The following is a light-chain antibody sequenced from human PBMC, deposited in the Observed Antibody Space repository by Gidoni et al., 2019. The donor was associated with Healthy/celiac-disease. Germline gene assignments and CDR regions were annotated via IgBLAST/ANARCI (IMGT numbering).Light chain of an antibody. CDR3: QQYGSSVYT. V-gene: IGKV3-20*01. CDR2: GAS. Sequence: IVLTQSPGTLSLSPGDRATLSCRASQSVSSTDLAWYQQKPGQPPRLLIYGASSRATGIPDRFSGSGSGTDFTLTISRLEPEDFAVYYCQQYGSSVYTFGQGTKLEIK. CDR1: QSVSSTD. J-gene: IGKJ2*01.